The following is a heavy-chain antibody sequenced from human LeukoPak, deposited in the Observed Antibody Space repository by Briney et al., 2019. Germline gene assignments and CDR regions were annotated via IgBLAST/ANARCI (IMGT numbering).Heavy chain of an antibody. D-gene: IGHD3-3*01. V-gene: IGHV3-23*01. J-gene: IGHJ4*02. CDR1: GFTFSSYA. CDR3: AKTVSNYDFWSGYYTDY. CDR2: ISGSGGST. Sequence: GGSLRLSCAASGFTFSSYAMSWVRQAPGKGLEWVSAISGSGGSTYYADSVKGRFTIPRDNSKNTLYLQMNSLRAEDTAVYYCAKTVSNYDFWSGYYTDYWGQGTLVTVSS.